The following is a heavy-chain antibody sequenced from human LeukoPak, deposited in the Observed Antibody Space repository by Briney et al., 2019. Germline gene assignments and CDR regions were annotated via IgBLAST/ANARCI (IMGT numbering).Heavy chain of an antibody. D-gene: IGHD6-13*01. CDR3: ARVGIAAAGAFDY. CDR1: GFTVSSNY. V-gene: IGHV3-66*02. Sequence: GGSLRLSCAASGFTVSSNYMSWSRKAPGKGLKWVSVIYSGGSTYYADSVKGRFTISRDNSKNTLYLQMNSLRAEDTAVYYCARVGIAAAGAFDYWGQGTLVTVSS. CDR2: IYSGGST. J-gene: IGHJ4*02.